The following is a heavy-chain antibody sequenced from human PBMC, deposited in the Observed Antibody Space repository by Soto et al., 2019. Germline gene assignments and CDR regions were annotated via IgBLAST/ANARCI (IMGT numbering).Heavy chain of an antibody. CDR2: IYYSGIT. CDR1: GGSIGSGGYY. V-gene: IGHV4-31*03. CDR3: ARSPGYYFDY. Sequence: SETLSLTCTVSGGSIGSGGYYWRWIRQHPGKGLEWIGYIYYSGITYYNPSLKSRVTISVDTSKNQFSLKLSSVTAADTAVYYCARSPGYYFDYWGQGXLVTVPS. J-gene: IGHJ4*02.